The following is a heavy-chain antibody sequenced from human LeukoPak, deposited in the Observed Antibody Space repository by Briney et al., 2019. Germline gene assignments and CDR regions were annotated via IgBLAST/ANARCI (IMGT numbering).Heavy chain of an antibody. CDR2: ICDSGRSI. Sequence: KAGGSLRLSCAASGFTFSDYYMSWIRQAPGERLEWVSYICDSGRSIYYADSVKGRFTISRDNAKNSVYLQMNNLRAEDTAVYYCPSDRLGDYDNRGYYDKWGQGTLVTVSS. CDR3: PSDRLGDYDNRGYYDK. V-gene: IGHV3-11*01. CDR1: GFTFSDYY. J-gene: IGHJ4*02. D-gene: IGHD3-22*01.